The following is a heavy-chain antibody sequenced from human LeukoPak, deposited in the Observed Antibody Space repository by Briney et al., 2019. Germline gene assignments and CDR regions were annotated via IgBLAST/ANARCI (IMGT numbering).Heavy chain of an antibody. CDR1: GFTFTSSA. CDR3: AAGGGGSLLFDY. J-gene: IGHJ4*02. Sequence: GASVKVSCKASGFTFTSSAMQWVRHARGQRLEWIGWIVVGSGNTNYAQKFQERVTITRDMSTSTAYMELSSLRSEDTAVYYCAAGGGGSLLFDYWGQGTLVTVSS. D-gene: IGHD2-15*01. CDR2: IVVGSGNT. V-gene: IGHV1-58*02.